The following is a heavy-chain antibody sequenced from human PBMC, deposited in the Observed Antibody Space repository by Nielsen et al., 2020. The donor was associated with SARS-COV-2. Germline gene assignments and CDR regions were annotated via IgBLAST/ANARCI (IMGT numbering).Heavy chain of an antibody. V-gene: IGHV3-21*01. J-gene: IGHJ5*02. CDR3: ARNGGDDWNDGNWFDP. Sequence: GESLKISCAASGFTFSSYSMNWDRQAPGKGLEWVSSISSSSSYIYYADSVKGRFTISRDNAKNSLYLQMNSLRAEDTAVYYCARNGGDDWNDGNWFDPWGQGTLVTVSS. CDR1: GFTFSSYS. CDR2: ISSSSSYI. D-gene: IGHD1-1*01.